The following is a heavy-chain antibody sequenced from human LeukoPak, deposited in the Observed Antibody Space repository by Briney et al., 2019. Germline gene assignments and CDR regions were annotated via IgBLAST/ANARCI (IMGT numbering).Heavy chain of an antibody. V-gene: IGHV4-30-4*01. Sequence: SETLSLTCTVSGGSISSGDYYWSWIRQPPGKGLEWIGYIYYSGSTYYNPSLKSRVTISVDTSKNQFSLKLSSVTAADTAVYYCARAGYSRTTGDDYWGQGTLVTVSS. J-gene: IGHJ4*02. CDR1: GGSISSGDYY. CDR2: IYYSGST. D-gene: IGHD6-13*01. CDR3: ARAGYSRTTGDDY.